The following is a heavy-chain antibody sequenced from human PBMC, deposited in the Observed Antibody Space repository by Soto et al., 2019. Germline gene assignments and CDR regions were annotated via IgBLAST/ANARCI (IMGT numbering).Heavy chain of an antibody. J-gene: IGHJ4*02. CDR1: GFTFGRYG. Sequence: QVRLVESGGGVVQPGKSLRLSCVASGFTFGRYGMHWVRQAPGEGLEWVAVIVNDGSNRYYADSVKGRFTISRDNSKNMLYLQMNNLGVEDTAIYYCARDDDYEANGLDYWGQGTLVTVSS. D-gene: IGHD4-17*01. V-gene: IGHV3-33*01. CDR2: IVNDGSNR. CDR3: ARDDDYEANGLDY.